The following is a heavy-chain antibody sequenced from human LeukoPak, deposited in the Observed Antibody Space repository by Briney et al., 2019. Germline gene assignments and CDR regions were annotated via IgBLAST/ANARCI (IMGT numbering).Heavy chain of an antibody. CDR1: GGSFSGYY. D-gene: IGHD1-20*01. Sequence: SETLSLTCAVYGGSFSGYYWSWIRQPPGKGLEWIGEINHSGSTNYNPSLTSLKSRVTISVDTSKNQFSLKLSSVTAADTAVYYCARARITGTPFHYWGQGTLVTVSS. V-gene: IGHV4-34*01. CDR3: ARARITGTPFHY. J-gene: IGHJ4*02. CDR2: INHSGST.